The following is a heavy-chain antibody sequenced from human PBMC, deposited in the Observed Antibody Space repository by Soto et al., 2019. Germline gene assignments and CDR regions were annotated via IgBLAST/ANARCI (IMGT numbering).Heavy chain of an antibody. J-gene: IGHJ6*03. D-gene: IGHD6-6*01. V-gene: IGHV3-33*01. CDR3: ARAEQLAESYYYYMDV. CDR1: GFTFSSYG. CDR2: IWYDGSNK. Sequence: GGSLRLSCAASGFTFSSYGMHWVRQAPGKGLEWVAVIWYDGSNKYYADSVKGRFTISRDNSKNTLYLQMNSLRAEDTAVYYCARAEQLAESYYYYMDVWGKGTTVTVSS.